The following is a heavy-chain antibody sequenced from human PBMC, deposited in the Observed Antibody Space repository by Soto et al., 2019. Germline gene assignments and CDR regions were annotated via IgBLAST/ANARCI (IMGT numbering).Heavy chain of an antibody. Sequence: QVQLVESGGGLVKPGGSLRLSCVVSGFTFRDYSMSWIRQAPGKGLEWVSYISTSGSTTYYADSVKGRFSVARDNAQNSLYLQMHSLRAEDTALYYCARAAYGWNWGQGTLVTVSS. V-gene: IGHV3-11*01. D-gene: IGHD4-17*01. CDR3: ARAAYGWN. CDR1: GFTFRDYS. J-gene: IGHJ4*02. CDR2: ISTSGSTT.